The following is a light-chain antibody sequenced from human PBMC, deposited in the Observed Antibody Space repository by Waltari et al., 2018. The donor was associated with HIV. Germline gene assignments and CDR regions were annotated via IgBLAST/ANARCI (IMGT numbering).Light chain of an antibody. Sequence: DIQMTQSPSSLSASVGDRVTIACRASQTISTYLCWYQQKPGKDTKLLICGSSILQRGVPSRFSGSESGTDFTLTIMSLQPEDFATYYCQQSNSPPFTFGPWTKVDVK. V-gene: IGKV1-39*01. CDR1: QTISTY. CDR2: GSS. CDR3: QQSNSPPFT. J-gene: IGKJ3*01.